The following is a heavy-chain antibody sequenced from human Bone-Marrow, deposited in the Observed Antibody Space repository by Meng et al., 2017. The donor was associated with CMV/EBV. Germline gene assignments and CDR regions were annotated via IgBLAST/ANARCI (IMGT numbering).Heavy chain of an antibody. CDR2: ISSSRSNI. Sequence: GGSLRLSCAASGFTFSSYSMNWVRQAPGKGLEWVSSISSSRSNIYYADSVKGRFTISRDNAKNSLYLQMNSLRAEDTAVYYCARGAGGRVKLSSYYYVIDYGMDVWGQGTTVTVSS. V-gene: IGHV3-21*01. J-gene: IGHJ6*02. D-gene: IGHD3-9*01. CDR3: ARGAGGRVKLSSYYYVIDYGMDV. CDR1: GFTFSSYS.